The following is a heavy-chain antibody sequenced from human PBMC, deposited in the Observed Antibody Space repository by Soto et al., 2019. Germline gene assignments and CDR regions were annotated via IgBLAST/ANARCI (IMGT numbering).Heavy chain of an antibody. D-gene: IGHD6-13*01. CDR3: ASHNRPQQLVFWFDP. V-gene: IGHV3-33*01. CDR1: GVTFSSYG. CDR2: IWYDGGNK. J-gene: IGHJ5*02. Sequence: PGGSVRLTGAASGVTFSSYGMPWVRQAPGKGLEWVAVIWYDGGNKYYADSVKGRFTISRDNSKNTLYLQMNSLRAEDTAVYYCASHNRPQQLVFWFDPWGQGTLVTVSS.